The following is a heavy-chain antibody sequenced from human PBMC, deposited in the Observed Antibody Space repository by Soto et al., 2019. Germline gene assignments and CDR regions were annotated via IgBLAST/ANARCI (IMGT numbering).Heavy chain of an antibody. Sequence: SVKVSCKASGGTFSSYAISWVRQAPGQGLEWMGGIIPIFGTANYAQKFQGRVTITADESTSTAYMELSSLRSEDTAVYYCATNYYNSSGPYDYWGQGTLVTVS. D-gene: IGHD3-22*01. V-gene: IGHV1-69*13. CDR1: GGTFSSYA. J-gene: IGHJ4*02. CDR2: IIPIFGTA. CDR3: ATNYYNSSGPYDY.